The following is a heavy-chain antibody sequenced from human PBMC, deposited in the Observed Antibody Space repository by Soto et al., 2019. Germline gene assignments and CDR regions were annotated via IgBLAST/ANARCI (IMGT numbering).Heavy chain of an antibody. J-gene: IGHJ6*02. D-gene: IGHD2-15*01. Sequence: QVQLVQSGNEVKKPGASVKVSCKSSDHSFTTYGIAWVRQAPGQGLEWMGWISGYNGYANYAQKFQDRVTLTIDAPRSTASMDLRSLSFYGNSMTDYSLDVWGQGTTVTVSS. V-gene: IGHV1-18*04. CDR3: SLDV. CDR2: ISGYNGYA. CDR1: DHSFTTYG.